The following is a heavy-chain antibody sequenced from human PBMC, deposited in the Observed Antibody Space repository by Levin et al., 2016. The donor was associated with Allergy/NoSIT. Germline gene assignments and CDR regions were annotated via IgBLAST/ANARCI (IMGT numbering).Heavy chain of an antibody. Sequence: GSLRLSCAVSGGSISSSNWWSWVRQPPGKGLEWIGEIYHSGSTNYNPSLKSRVTISVDKSKNQFSLKLSSVTAADTAVYYCASEPTTVTTSWFDPWGQGTLVTVSS. CDR2: IYHSGST. J-gene: IGHJ5*02. CDR1: GGSISSSNW. CDR3: ASEPTTVTTSWFDP. D-gene: IGHD4-11*01. V-gene: IGHV4-4*02.